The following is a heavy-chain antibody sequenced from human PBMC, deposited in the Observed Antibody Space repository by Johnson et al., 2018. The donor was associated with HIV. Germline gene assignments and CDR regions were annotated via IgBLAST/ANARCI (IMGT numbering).Heavy chain of an antibody. J-gene: IGHJ3*02. CDR2: LYSGGST. CDR1: GFTFSNAW. D-gene: IGHD6-19*01. CDR3: AGRSSAWYEDAFDI. V-gene: IGHV3-66*01. Sequence: VQLVESGGGLIQAGGSLRLSCAASGFTFSNAWMSWVRQAPGKGLEWVSVLYSGGSTYYADSVKGRFSISRDNSKNTLFLQMNSLRVEDTAIYYCAGRSSAWYEDAFDIWGQGTMVTVSS.